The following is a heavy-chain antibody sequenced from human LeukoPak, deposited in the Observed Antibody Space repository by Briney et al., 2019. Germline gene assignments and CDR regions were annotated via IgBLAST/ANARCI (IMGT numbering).Heavy chain of an antibody. J-gene: IGHJ5*02. CDR2: IYYSGTT. V-gene: IGHV4-59*12. Sequence: SETLSLTCTVSGGSISSYYWSWIRQPPGKGLEWIGYIYYSGTTNYNPSLKSRVTISVDTSKNQFSLKLSSVTAADTAVYYCARGYYYDSRAPVAWGQGTLVTVSS. D-gene: IGHD3-22*01. CDR3: ARGYYYDSRAPVA. CDR1: GGSISSYY.